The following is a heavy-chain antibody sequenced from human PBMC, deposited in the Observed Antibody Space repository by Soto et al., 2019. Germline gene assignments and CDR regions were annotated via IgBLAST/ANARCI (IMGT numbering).Heavy chain of an antibody. Sequence: PGEPLKISCKGSGHIFSNYWIGWVRQMPGKGLEWMGIIYPGDSDTRYSPSFQGQVTITVDKSINTAYLQWSRLKASDTAMYYCARQRLWGTSGYYYFENWGQGTLVTVSS. J-gene: IGHJ4*02. V-gene: IGHV5-51*01. D-gene: IGHD3-22*01. CDR3: ARQRLWGTSGYYYFEN. CDR2: IYPGDSDT. CDR1: GHIFSNYW.